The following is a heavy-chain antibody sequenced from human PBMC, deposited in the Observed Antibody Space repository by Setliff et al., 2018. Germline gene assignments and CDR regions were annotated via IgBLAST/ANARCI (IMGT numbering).Heavy chain of an antibody. CDR1: GNRFTDYF. CDR3: ARGPRDGSSSPMADN. D-gene: IGHD3-10*01. Sequence: GASVKVSCKASGNRFTDYFLHWVRQAPGQGLEWMGGIIPIFGTPTYTQKFQGRVTIIADESTSTTYMELSSLRSEDTAVYYCARGPRDGSSSPMADNWGQGTQVTVSS. V-gene: IGHV1-69*13. CDR2: IIPIFGTP. J-gene: IGHJ4*02.